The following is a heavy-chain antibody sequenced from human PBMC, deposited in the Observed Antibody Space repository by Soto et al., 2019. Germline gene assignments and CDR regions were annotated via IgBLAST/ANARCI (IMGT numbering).Heavy chain of an antibody. D-gene: IGHD3-22*01. Sequence: GGSLRLSCAASGFTFSSYWMSWVRQAPGKGLEWVANIKQDGSEKYYVDSVKGRFTISRDNAKNSLYLQMNSLRAEDPAVYYCARGEGYYDSSGYYYYWGQGTLVTVSS. CDR1: GFTFSSYW. J-gene: IGHJ4*02. CDR2: IKQDGSEK. CDR3: ARGEGYYDSSGYYYY. V-gene: IGHV3-7*01.